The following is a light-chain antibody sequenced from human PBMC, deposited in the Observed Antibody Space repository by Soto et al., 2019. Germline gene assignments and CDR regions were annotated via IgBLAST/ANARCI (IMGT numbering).Light chain of an antibody. V-gene: IGLV2-23*01. J-gene: IGLJ1*01. CDR3: CSYAGSSTYV. CDR2: ESG. Sequence: QSALTQPASVSGTPGQSITISCTGSSSDVGSYNLVSWYQQHPGKAPQLMIYESGKRPSGVSNRFSGSKSGNTASLTIYGLPAEDEADYNCCSYAGSSTYVFGTGTKLTVL. CDR1: SSDVGSYNL.